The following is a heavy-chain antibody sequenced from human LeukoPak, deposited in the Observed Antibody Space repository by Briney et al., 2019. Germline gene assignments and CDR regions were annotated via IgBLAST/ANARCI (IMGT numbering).Heavy chain of an antibody. CDR3: AKGITNSCYSAMDA. CDR1: GFTFSSSA. D-gene: IGHD2-15*01. J-gene: IGHJ6*02. V-gene: IGHV3-23*01. Sequence: GGSLRLSCAASGFTFSSSAMTWVRQAPGEGLEWVSAISGSGDSTFYVDSVKGRFTISRDNSKNTLYLQMNSLRAEDTAVYFCAKGITNSCYSAMDAWGQGSTVTVSS. CDR2: ISGSGDST.